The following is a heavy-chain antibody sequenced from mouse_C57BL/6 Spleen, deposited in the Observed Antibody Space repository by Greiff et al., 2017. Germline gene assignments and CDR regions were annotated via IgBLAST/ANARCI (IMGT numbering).Heavy chain of an antibody. Sequence: EVQLVESGPGMVKPSQSLSLTCTVTGYSITSGYDWHWIRHFPGNKLEWMGYISYSGSTNYNPSLKSRISITHDTSKNHFFLKLNSVTTEDTATYYCAREGYYGRGFAYWGQGTLVTVSA. V-gene: IGHV3-1*01. CDR3: AREGYYGRGFAY. CDR1: GYSITSGYD. CDR2: ISYSGST. J-gene: IGHJ3*01. D-gene: IGHD2-1*01.